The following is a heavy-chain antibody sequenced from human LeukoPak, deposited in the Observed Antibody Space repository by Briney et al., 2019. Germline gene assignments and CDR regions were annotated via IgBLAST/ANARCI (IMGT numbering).Heavy chain of an antibody. CDR3: ASRFY. CDR2: IKRNSNTI. V-gene: IGHV3-48*04. J-gene: IGHJ4*02. CDR1: GLTFSNYS. Sequence: GGSLRLSCTASGLTFSNYSMNWVRQAPGKGLEWLSYIKRNSNTIYYADSVKGRSFISRDNAEKSPYLQMNSLRVEDTGVYFCASRFYWGQGALVTVSS.